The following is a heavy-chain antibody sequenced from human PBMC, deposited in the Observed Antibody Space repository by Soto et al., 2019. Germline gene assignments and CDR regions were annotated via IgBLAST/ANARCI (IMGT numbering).Heavy chain of an antibody. V-gene: IGHV3-23*01. CDR1: GFTFSSYA. D-gene: IGHD3-3*01. J-gene: IGHJ4*02. CDR2: ISGSGGRT. Sequence: EVQLLESGGGLVQPGGSLRLSCATSGFTFSSYAMTWVRQAPGKGLEWVSAISGSGGRTYFADSVKGRFTISRDSSKNTLYLKMNSLRAEDTALYYCAKGGGYDFWSGYPNYFDYWGQGTLVTVSS. CDR3: AKGGGYDFWSGYPNYFDY.